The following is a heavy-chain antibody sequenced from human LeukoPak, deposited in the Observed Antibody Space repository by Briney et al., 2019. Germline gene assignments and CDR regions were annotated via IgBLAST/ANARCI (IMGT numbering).Heavy chain of an antibody. Sequence: QPGRSLRLSCKPSGFTFGDYCMSWVRQAPGKWLEWDGFIRSEGYGETAEYAASVKERFPISRDDSKSIAYLQMNSLKSEDTAVYYCSRTVTRFGVLFDDWGQGTLVTVSS. CDR2: IRSEGYGETA. V-gene: IGHV3-49*04. CDR3: SRTVTRFGVLFDD. J-gene: IGHJ4*02. CDR1: GFTFGDYC. D-gene: IGHD4-23*01.